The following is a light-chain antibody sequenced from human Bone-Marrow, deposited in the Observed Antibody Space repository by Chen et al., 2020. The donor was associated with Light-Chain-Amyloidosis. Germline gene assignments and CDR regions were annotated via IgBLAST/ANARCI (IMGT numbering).Light chain of an antibody. Sequence: NFMLTQPHAVSESPGKTVTISCNRSSGSIATNYLQWYQQRPGSSPTTVIYEDDQRPSGVPARFSGSIDRSSNSASLTLSRLKTEDDADYYCQSYQGSSQGVFGGGTNLTVL. CDR2: EDD. V-gene: IGLV6-57*01. CDR1: SGSIATNY. J-gene: IGLJ3*02. CDR3: QSYQGSSQGV.